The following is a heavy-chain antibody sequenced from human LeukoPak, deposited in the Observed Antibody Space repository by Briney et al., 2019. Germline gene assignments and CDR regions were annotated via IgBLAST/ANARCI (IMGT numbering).Heavy chain of an antibody. J-gene: IGHJ4*02. CDR1: GYTFTGYY. V-gene: IGHV1-2*02. Sequence: ASVKVSCKASGYTFTGYYMHWVRQAPGQGLEWLGWINPNSGGTNYAQKFYARVTMTRDTSISTAYMELSRLRSDDTAVFYCARSPHILTGGNFDFWGQGTLVTVSS. D-gene: IGHD3-9*01. CDR3: ARSPHILTGGNFDF. CDR2: INPNSGGT.